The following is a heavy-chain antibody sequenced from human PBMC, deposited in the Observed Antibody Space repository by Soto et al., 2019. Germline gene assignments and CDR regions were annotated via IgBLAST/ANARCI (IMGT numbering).Heavy chain of an antibody. D-gene: IGHD6-25*01. V-gene: IGHV1-2*04. Sequence: ASVKVSCKASGYTFTGYYMHWVRQAPGQGLEWMGWINPNSGGTNYAQKFQGWVTMTRDTSIRTAYMELSRLGSDDTAVYYCARGRLRIAAHWFDPWGQGTLVTVSS. CDR2: INPNSGGT. CDR3: ARGRLRIAAHWFDP. J-gene: IGHJ5*02. CDR1: GYTFTGYY.